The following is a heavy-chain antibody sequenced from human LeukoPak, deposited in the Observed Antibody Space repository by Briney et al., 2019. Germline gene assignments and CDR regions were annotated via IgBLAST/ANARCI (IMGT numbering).Heavy chain of an antibody. CDR1: GFTFSSYS. CDR2: ISSSSSYI. CDR3: ARDNYDQFPPVTTYYYYYYMDV. V-gene: IGHV3-21*01. D-gene: IGHD3-16*01. Sequence: PGGSLILSCAASGFTFSSYSMNWVRQAPGKGLEWVSSISSSSSYIYYADSVKGRFTISRDSAKNSLYLQMNSLRAEDTAVYYCARDNYDQFPPVTTYYYYYYMDVWGKGTTVTVSS. J-gene: IGHJ6*03.